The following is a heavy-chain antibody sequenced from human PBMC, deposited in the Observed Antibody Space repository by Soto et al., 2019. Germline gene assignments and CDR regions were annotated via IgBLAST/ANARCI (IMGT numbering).Heavy chain of an antibody. CDR3: AGTNYDFWSGLDY. V-gene: IGHV4-59*01. CDR1: GCSIGSYY. Sequence: ASETQSLTCTVSGCSIGSYYWSWIRQPPGKGLEWIGYIYYSGSTNYNPSLKSRVTISVDTSKNQFSLKLGSVTAADTAVYYCAGTNYDFWSGLDYWGQGTLVTVSS. CDR2: IYYSGST. J-gene: IGHJ4*02. D-gene: IGHD3-3*01.